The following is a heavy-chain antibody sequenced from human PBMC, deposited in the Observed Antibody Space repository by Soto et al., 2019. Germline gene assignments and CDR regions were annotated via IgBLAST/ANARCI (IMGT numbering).Heavy chain of an antibody. Sequence: SVKVSCKASGGTFDNYAVSWVRQAPGQGLEWMGGIIPMFETVNYAQRFQGRLTIAADESTSTAYMELTSLTSADTAIYFCARGLRTGNYWMDVWGQGTTLTVSS. CDR3: ARGLRTGNYWMDV. V-gene: IGHV1-69*13. CDR2: IIPMFETV. D-gene: IGHD2-8*02. CDR1: GGTFDNYA. J-gene: IGHJ6*02.